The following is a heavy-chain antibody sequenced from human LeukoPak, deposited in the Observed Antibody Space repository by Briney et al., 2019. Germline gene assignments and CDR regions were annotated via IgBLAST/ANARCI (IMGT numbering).Heavy chain of an antibody. CDR3: ARGSHPVTGTLGGYFDP. J-gene: IGHJ4*02. V-gene: IGHV4-59*04. CDR2: IYHTGST. CDR1: GGSISSYY. Sequence: SETLSLTCTVPGGSISSYYWSWIRQSPGKGLEWIGSIYHTGSTYYNPSLKSRVTISLDASNKQFSLRLSSVTAADTAVYYCARGSHPVTGTLGGYFDPWGQGTLVTVSS. D-gene: IGHD6-19*01.